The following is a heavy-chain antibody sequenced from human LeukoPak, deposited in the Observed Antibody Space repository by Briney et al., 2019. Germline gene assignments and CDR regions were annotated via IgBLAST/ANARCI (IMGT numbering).Heavy chain of an antibody. CDR2: ISGSGGST. J-gene: IGHJ3*02. CDR1: GFTFSSYA. D-gene: IGHD3-10*01. CDR3: AKDKGAYYYGSSDAFDI. V-gene: IGHV3-23*01. Sequence: GGSLRLSCAASGFTFSSYAMSWVRQAPGKGLEWVSAISGSGGSTYYADSVKGRFTISRDNSKNTLYLQMNSLRAEDTAVYYCAKDKGAYYYGSSDAFDIWGQGTMVTVSS.